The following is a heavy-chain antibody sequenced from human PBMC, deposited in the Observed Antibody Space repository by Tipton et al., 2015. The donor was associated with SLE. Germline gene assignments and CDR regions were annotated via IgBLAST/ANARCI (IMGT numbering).Heavy chain of an antibody. V-gene: IGHV3-30*04. J-gene: IGHJ6*02. Sequence: SLRLSCAASGFTFSSYAMHWVRQAPGKGLEWVAVISYDGSNKYYADSVKGRFTISRDNSKNTLYLQMNSLRAEDTAVYYCARDLHSIWGMDVWGQGTTVTVSS. CDR1: GFTFSSYA. CDR3: ARDLHSIWGMDV. D-gene: IGHD5/OR15-5a*01. CDR2: ISYDGSNK.